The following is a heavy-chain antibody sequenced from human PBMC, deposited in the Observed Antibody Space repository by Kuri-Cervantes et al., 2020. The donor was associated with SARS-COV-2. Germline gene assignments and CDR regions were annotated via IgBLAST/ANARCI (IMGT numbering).Heavy chain of an antibody. V-gene: IGHV3-21*01. CDR2: ISSSSSYI. D-gene: IGHD2-2*01. CDR3: ARWGCSSTSCYRGYYYGMDV. Sequence: GGSLRPSCAASGFTFSSYSMNWVRQAPGKGLEWVSSISSSSSYIYYADSVKGRFTISRDNAKNSLYLQMNSLRAEDTAVYYCARWGCSSTSCYRGYYYGMDVWGQGTTVTVSS. CDR1: GFTFSSYS. J-gene: IGHJ6*02.